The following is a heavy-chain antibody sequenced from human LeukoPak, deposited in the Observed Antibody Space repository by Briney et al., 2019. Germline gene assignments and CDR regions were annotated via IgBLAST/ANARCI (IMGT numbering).Heavy chain of an antibody. CDR1: GGSISSSSYY. Sequence: SETLSLTCTVSGGSISSSSYYWGWIRQPPGKGLEWIGSIYYSGSTNYNPSLKSRVTISVDTSKNQFSLKLSSVTAADTAVYYCARELIAVAGTSDWFDPWGQGTLVTVSS. J-gene: IGHJ5*02. V-gene: IGHV4-39*07. D-gene: IGHD6-19*01. CDR3: ARELIAVAGTSDWFDP. CDR2: IYYSGST.